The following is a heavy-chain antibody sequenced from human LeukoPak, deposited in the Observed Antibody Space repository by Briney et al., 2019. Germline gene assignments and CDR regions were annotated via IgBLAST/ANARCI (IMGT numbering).Heavy chain of an antibody. CDR1: GGSFSGYY. Sequence: PSETLSLTCAVYGGSFSGYYWSWIRQPPGKGLEWIGYIYYSGSTNYNPSLKSRVTISVDTSKNQFSLKLSSVTAADTAVYYCARHEEANYWYFDLWGRGTLVTVSS. V-gene: IGHV4-59*08. CDR3: ARHEEANYWYFDL. J-gene: IGHJ2*01. CDR2: IYYSGST.